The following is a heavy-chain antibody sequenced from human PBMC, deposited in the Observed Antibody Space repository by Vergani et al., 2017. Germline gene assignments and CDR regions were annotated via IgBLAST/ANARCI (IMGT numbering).Heavy chain of an antibody. Sequence: QVQLVQSGAEVKKPGASVKVSCKASGYTFTSYDINWVRQATGQGLEWMGWMNPNSGNTGYAQKFQGRVTITRNTSISTAYMGLSSLRSEDTAVYYCARAGYSSSWYAYYYGMDVWGQGTTVTVSS. V-gene: IGHV1-8*03. D-gene: IGHD6-13*01. CDR3: ARAGYSSSWYAYYYGMDV. CDR2: MNPNSGNT. CDR1: GYTFTSYD. J-gene: IGHJ6*02.